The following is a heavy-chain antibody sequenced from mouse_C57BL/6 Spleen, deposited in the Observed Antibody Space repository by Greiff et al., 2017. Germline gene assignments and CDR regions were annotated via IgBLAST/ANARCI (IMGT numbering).Heavy chain of an antibody. CDR3: AREGGTGYVARDY. D-gene: IGHD3-2*02. CDR1: GYTFTSYW. CDR2: IDPSDSET. J-gene: IGHJ4*01. V-gene: IGHV1-52*01. Sequence: QVQLQQPGAELVRPGSSVKLSCKASGYTFTSYWMHWVKQRPIQGLEWIGNIDPSDSETHYNQKFKDKATLTVDKSSSTAYMQLSSLTSEDSAVYYCAREGGTGYVARDYWGQGTSVTVSS.